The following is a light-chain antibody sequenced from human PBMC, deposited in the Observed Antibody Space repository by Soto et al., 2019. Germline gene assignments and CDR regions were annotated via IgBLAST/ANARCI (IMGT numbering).Light chain of an antibody. CDR2: DAS. V-gene: IGKV3-11*01. CDR1: QSVDNY. J-gene: IGKJ5*01. Sequence: SLATLSLSKRERATLSCRASQSVDNYLDWYQQKPGQAPRLLIYDASNRATGIPARFSGSGSGTDFTLTISSLGPEDFAVYYCQQRSNWQITFGQRRLLEVK. CDR3: QQRSNWQIT.